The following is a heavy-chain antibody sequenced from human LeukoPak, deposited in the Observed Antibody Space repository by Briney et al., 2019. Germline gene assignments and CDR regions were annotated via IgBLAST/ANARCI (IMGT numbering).Heavy chain of an antibody. D-gene: IGHD3-22*01. J-gene: IGHJ4*02. CDR3: AKDPTPGYYDSSGGGVH. Sequence: GGSLRLSCAASGFTFSSYSMTWVRQAPGKGLEWVSSISSSSSYIYYADSVKGRFTISRDNAKNSLYLQMNSLRAEDTAVYYCAKDPTPGYYDSSGGGVHWGQGTLVTVSS. CDR1: GFTFSSYS. CDR2: ISSSSSYI. V-gene: IGHV3-21*01.